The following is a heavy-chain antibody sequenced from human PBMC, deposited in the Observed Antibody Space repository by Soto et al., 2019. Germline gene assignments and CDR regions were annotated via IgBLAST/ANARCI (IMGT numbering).Heavy chain of an antibody. V-gene: IGHV1-69*06. D-gene: IGHD3-10*01. J-gene: IGHJ3*02. CDR3: ARGVYGSGNYYTGPSAFDI. CDR1: GGTLSDHG. Sequence: QVQREQSGAEVKKPGYSVKVSCKASGGTLSDHGVAWLRQAPGQGLEWMGGTIPVFNTAKYAQKFQGRVTVTADKFTNIADMELSSLRSEDTAFYFCARGVYGSGNYYTGPSAFDIWGQGTMVIVSS. CDR2: TIPVFNTA.